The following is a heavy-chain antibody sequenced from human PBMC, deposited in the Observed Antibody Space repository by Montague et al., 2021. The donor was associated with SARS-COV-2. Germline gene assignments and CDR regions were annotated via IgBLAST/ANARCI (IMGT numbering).Heavy chain of an antibody. CDR3: ATLRRTQLPFGTLYYGMDV. CDR2: ISYSGST. Sequence: SETLSLTCTVSGGSISSYYWSWIRQPPGRGPQWIGYISYSGSTNYNPSLKSRVTISVDTSKNHFTLRLSSLTAADTAVYYCATLRRTQLPFGTLYYGMDVWGQGTTVTVSS. CDR1: GGSISSYY. J-gene: IGHJ6*02. D-gene: IGHD2-2*01. V-gene: IGHV4-59*01.